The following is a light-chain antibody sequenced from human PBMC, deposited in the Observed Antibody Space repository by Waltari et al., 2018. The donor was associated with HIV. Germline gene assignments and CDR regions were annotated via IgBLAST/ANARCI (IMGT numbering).Light chain of an antibody. CDR1: QSVLYSSNNKNY. J-gene: IGKJ2*01. CDR2: WAS. V-gene: IGKV4-1*01. CDR3: HKYYFTPPHT. Sequence: IVMTQSPDFLVASLGERATINCKTNQSVLYSSNNKNYLAWYQQKPGQPPKLLIYWASTRESGVPDRFSGSGSGTDFTLTISSLQAEDVAGYYCHKYYFTPPHTFGQGTKLEIK.